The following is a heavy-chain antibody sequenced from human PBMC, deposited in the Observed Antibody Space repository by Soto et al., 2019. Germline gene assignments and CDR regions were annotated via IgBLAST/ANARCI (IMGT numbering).Heavy chain of an antibody. Sequence: GGSLRLSCAASGFTFSNAWMNWVRQAPGKGLEWVGRIKSKTDGGTTEYAAPVKGRFTISRDDSKNTLYLQMNSLKTEDTAVYYCTTDIPITMIGGLLGYDYWGQGTLVTVSS. J-gene: IGHJ4*02. CDR2: IKSKTDGGTT. V-gene: IGHV3-15*07. CDR3: TTDIPITMIGGLLGYDY. D-gene: IGHD3-22*01. CDR1: GFTFSNAW.